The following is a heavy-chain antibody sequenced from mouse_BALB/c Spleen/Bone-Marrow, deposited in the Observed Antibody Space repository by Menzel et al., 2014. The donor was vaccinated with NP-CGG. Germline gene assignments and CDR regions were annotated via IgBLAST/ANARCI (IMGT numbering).Heavy chain of an antibody. V-gene: IGHV1-7*01. J-gene: IGHJ2*01. CDR2: INPSTGYT. CDR3: ARYGNHGDYSDY. CDR1: GYTFTSYW. D-gene: IGHD2-1*01. Sequence: QVQLKQFGAELAKPGASVKMSCKASGYTFTSYWMHWVKQRPGQGLEWIGYINPSTGYTEYNQKFKDKATLTADKSSSTAYMQLSSLTSEDSAVYYCARYGNHGDYSDYWGQGTTLTVSS.